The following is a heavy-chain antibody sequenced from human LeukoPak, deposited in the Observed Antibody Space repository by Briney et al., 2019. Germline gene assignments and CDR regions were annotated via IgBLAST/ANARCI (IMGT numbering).Heavy chain of an antibody. D-gene: IGHD1-1*01. J-gene: IGHJ4*02. CDR3: ATDSPETAAFDY. Sequence: GGSLRLSCTASGFSFSTYSMNWVRQAPGKGLEWVSYIVGSSRNIYYPDSVKGRFTISRDNAKNSLYLQMDSLRAEDTAVYHCATDSPETAAFDYWGQGTLVTVSS. CDR1: GFSFSTYS. CDR2: IVGSSRNI. V-gene: IGHV3-48*04.